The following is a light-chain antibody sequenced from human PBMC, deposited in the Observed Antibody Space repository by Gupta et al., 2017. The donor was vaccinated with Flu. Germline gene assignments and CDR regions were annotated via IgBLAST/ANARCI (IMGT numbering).Light chain of an antibody. J-gene: IGKJ1*01. V-gene: IGKV1-39*01. Sequence: DIQMTQSPSSLSASVGDRVTITCRTSQSIRSYLNWYQKKSGKAPKLLIYGASSLQSGVPSRFSGSGSGTDFTLTISSLQPEDFATYYCQQSYSTSWTFGQGTKVEIK. CDR3: QQSYSTSWT. CDR1: QSIRSY. CDR2: GAS.